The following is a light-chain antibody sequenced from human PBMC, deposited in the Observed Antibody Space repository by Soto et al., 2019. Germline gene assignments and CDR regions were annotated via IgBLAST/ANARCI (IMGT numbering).Light chain of an antibody. CDR2: DVS. CDR1: STDVGAYDY. V-gene: IGLV2-14*01. J-gene: IGLJ2*01. CDR3: SSYTRNATPSVL. Sequence: QSALTQPASMSGSPGQSITISCTGTSTDVGAYDYVSWYQQHPHKAPKLMIYDVSNRPSGVSNRFSGSKSGNTASLTISGLQAEDEADYYCSSYTRNATPSVLFGGGTKVTVL.